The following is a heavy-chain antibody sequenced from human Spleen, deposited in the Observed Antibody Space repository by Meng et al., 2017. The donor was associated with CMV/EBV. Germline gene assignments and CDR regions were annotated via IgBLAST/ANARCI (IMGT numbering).Heavy chain of an antibody. CDR1: GGSVSSSTYY. Sequence: SETLSLTCTVSGGSVSSSTYYWGWIRQPPGKGLEWIGTIYYSGNTFYNPSLKSRVTISVDTSKNQFSLKLSSVTAADTAVYYCARDLHAHYYDSSGYLGDAFDIWGQGTMVTVSS. CDR3: ARDLHAHYYDSSGYLGDAFDI. J-gene: IGHJ3*02. CDR2: IYYSGNT. D-gene: IGHD3-22*01. V-gene: IGHV4-39*07.